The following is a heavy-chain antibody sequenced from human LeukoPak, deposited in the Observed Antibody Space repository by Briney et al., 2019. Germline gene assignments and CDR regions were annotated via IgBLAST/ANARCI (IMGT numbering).Heavy chain of an antibody. CDR1: GDSISSDY. CDR3: ARVVGYCSGGSCYPAY. D-gene: IGHD2-15*01. V-gene: IGHV4-59*01. CDR2: IYYSGST. Sequence: PSETLSLTCAVSGDSISSDYWSWIRQPPGKGLEWIGYIYYSGSTNYNPSLKSRVTISVDTSKNQSSLKLSSVTAADTAVYYCARVVGYCSGGSCYPAYWGQETLVTVSS. J-gene: IGHJ4*02.